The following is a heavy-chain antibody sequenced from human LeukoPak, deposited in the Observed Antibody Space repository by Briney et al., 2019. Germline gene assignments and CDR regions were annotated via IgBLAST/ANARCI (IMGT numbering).Heavy chain of an antibody. D-gene: IGHD3-9*01. J-gene: IGHJ5*01. CDR2: IKGDGSHT. Sequence: GGSLRLSCAASGFTFSNYWMHWVRQAPGKGLVWVSRIKGDGSHTIYADSVKGRFTISRDNTKNTLYLQMRSLRAEDTAVYYCVRDWDHFDFDSWGQGTLVTVSS. CDR1: GFTFSNYW. CDR3: VRDWDHFDFDS. V-gene: IGHV3-74*01.